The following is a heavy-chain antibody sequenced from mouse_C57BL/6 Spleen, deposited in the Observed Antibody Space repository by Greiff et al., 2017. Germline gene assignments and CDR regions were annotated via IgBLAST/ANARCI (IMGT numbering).Heavy chain of an antibody. D-gene: IGHD1-1*01. CDR2: ISYDGSN. Sequence: EVKLVESGPGLVKPSQSLSLTCSVTGYSITSGYYWNWLRQFPGNKLEWMGYISYDGSNNYNPSPKNRISITRETSKNQFFVKLNSLTTEDTATYYCAKGGILTTVVAPFAYWGQGTLVTVSA. V-gene: IGHV3-6*01. CDR1: GYSITSGYY. J-gene: IGHJ3*01. CDR3: AKGGILTTVVAPFAY.